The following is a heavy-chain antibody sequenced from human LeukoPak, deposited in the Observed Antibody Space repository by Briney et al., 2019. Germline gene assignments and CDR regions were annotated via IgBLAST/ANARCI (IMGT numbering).Heavy chain of an antibody. CDR2: INHSGST. D-gene: IGHD2-2*02. CDR1: GGSFSGYY. V-gene: IGHV4-34*01. J-gene: IGHJ4*02. CDR3: ARGPICSSTSCYTAPLDY. Sequence: SETLSLTCAVYGGSFSGYYRSWIRQPPGKGLEWIGEINHSGSTNYNPSLKSRVTISVDTSKNQFSLKLSSVTAADTAVYYCARGPICSSTSCYTAPLDYWGQGTLVTVSS.